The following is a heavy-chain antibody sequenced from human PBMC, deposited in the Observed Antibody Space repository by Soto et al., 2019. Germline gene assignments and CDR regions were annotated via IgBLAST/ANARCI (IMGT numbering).Heavy chain of an antibody. D-gene: IGHD2-15*01. CDR3: ATSLVVVAATHQGTDY. Sequence: ASVKVSCKASGYTFTSYDINWVRQATGQGLEWMGWMNPNSGNTGYAQKFKGRVTMTRNTSISTAYMEMSSLRSEDTAVYYCATSLVVVAATHQGTDYWGQGTLVTVSS. CDR2: MNPNSGNT. J-gene: IGHJ4*02. V-gene: IGHV1-8*01. CDR1: GYTFTSYD.